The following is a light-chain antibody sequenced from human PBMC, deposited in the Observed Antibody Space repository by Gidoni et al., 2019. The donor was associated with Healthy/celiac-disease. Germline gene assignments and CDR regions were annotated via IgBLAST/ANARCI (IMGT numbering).Light chain of an antibody. CDR2: GAS. J-gene: IGKJ1*01. CDR1: QSVSSSY. CDR3: QQYGSSPWT. Sequence: EIVLTQFPGTLSFSPGERATLSCRASQSVSSSYLAWYQQKPGQAPRLLIYGASSRATGIPDRFSGSGSGTDFTLTISRLEPEDFAVYYCQQYGSSPWTFGQGTKVEIK. V-gene: IGKV3-20*01.